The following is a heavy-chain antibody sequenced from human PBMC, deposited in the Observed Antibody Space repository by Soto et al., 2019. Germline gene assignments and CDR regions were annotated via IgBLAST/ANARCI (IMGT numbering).Heavy chain of an antibody. CDR1: GYTFTSYG. Sequence: ASVKVSCKASGYTFTSYGISWVRQAPGQGLEWMGWISAYNGNTNYAQKLQGRVTMTTDTSTSTAYMELRSLRSDDTAVYYCARDRSSYSSSWYKEDYFDYWGQGTLVTVSS. CDR2: ISAYNGNT. V-gene: IGHV1-18*01. D-gene: IGHD6-13*01. CDR3: ARDRSSYSSSWYKEDYFDY. J-gene: IGHJ4*02.